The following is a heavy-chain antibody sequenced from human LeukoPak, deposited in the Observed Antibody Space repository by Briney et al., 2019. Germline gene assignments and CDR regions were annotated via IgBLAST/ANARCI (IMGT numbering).Heavy chain of an antibody. J-gene: IGHJ5*02. CDR3: ARVPAGFDP. V-gene: IGHV4-59*01. CDR1: GDSISSYC. Sequence: SETLSLTCTVSGDSISSYCWSWIRQPPGKGLEWIGYIYYSENTNYNPSLKSRVTISVDTSKNQFSLKVTSVTAADTAVYYCARVPAGFDPWGQGTLVTVSS. CDR2: IYYSENT.